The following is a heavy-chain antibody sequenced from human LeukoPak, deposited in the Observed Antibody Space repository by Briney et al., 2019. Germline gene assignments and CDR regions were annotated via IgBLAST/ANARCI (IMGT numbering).Heavy chain of an antibody. Sequence: SETLSLTCTVSGGSISSSTYYWVWIRQPPGKGLEWIGSINYSGNTYYNPSVKSRVTISVDTSKNQFSLKVSSVTAADTAVYYCARRDYYDSSGRTYYFDYWGQGTLVTVSS. V-gene: IGHV4-39*01. J-gene: IGHJ4*02. D-gene: IGHD3-22*01. CDR2: INYSGNT. CDR1: GGSISSSTYY. CDR3: ARRDYYDSSGRTYYFDY.